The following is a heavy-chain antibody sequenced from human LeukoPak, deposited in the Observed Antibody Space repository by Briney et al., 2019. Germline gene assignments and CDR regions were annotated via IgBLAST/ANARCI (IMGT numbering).Heavy chain of an antibody. D-gene: IGHD3-9*01. CDR1: GYSFTSYW. CDR3: ATQTILTGYSGAFDI. J-gene: IGHJ3*02. Sequence: GESLKISCKGSGYSFTSYWIGWVRQMPGKGLEWMGIIYPGDSGTRYSPSFQGQVTISADKSISTAYLQWSSLKASDTAMYYCATQTILTGYSGAFDIWGQGTMVTVSS. CDR2: IYPGDSGT. V-gene: IGHV5-51*01.